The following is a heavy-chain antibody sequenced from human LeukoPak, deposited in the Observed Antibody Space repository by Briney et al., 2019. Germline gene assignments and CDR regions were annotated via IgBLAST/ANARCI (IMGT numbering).Heavy chain of an antibody. CDR3: ARMGYCTRATCGGAFDF. V-gene: IGHV7-4-1*02. J-gene: IGHJ4*02. Sequence: GASVKVSFTASGYTFTSYAMNWVRQAPGQGLEWMGWINTNTENPAYAQGFTGRFVFSVDISVSTAYLQINSLKAEDTAVYYCARMGYCTRATCGGAFDFWGRGTLVTVSS. D-gene: IGHD2-8*01. CDR1: GYTFTSYA. CDR2: INTNTENP.